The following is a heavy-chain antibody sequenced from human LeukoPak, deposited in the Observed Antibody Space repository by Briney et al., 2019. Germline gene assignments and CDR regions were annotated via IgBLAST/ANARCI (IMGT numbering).Heavy chain of an antibody. CDR2: ISGSGGST. Sequence: PGGSLRLSCAASGFTFSSYAMSWVRQAPGKGLEWVSAISGSGGSTYYADSVKGRFTISRDNSKNTLYLQMNSLRAEDTAVYYCAKVEGYYPSSPYNWFDPWGQGTLVTVSS. J-gene: IGHJ5*02. D-gene: IGHD3-3*01. V-gene: IGHV3-23*01. CDR1: GFTFSSYA. CDR3: AKVEGYYPSSPYNWFDP.